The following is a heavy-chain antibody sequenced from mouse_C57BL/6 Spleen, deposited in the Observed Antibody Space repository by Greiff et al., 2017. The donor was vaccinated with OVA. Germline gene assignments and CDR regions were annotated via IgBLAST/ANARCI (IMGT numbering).Heavy chain of an antibody. CDR1: GFSFNTYA. D-gene: IGHD2-5*01. CDR2: IRSKSNNYAT. V-gene: IGHV10-1*01. Sequence: EVKLMESGGGLVQPKGSLKLSCAASGFSFNTYAMNWVRQAPGKGLEWVARIRSKSNNYATYYADSVKDRFTISRDDSESMLYLQMNNLKTEDTAMYYCVRHDYSNSFAYWGQGTLVTVSA. J-gene: IGHJ3*01. CDR3: VRHDYSNSFAY.